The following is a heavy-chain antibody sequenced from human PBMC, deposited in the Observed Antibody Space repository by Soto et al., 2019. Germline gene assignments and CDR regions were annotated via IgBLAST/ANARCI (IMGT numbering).Heavy chain of an antibody. V-gene: IGHV3-23*01. Sequence: GGSLRLSCVASGLTFGSRAMSWVRQAPGEGLQWVSTITDTGGDAKYADSVRGRFVISRDNSKKTLYLQMTSLTAEDSAMYFCARGSTDSYPGSRIFDFWGRGTLVTVPQ. J-gene: IGHJ4*02. D-gene: IGHD3-10*01. CDR1: GLTFGSRA. CDR3: ARGSTDSYPGSRIFDF. CDR2: ITDTGGDA.